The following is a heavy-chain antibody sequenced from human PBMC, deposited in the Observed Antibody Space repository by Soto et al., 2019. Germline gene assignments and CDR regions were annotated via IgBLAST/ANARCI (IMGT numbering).Heavy chain of an antibody. V-gene: IGHV4-34*01. CDR1: GGSFSGYY. J-gene: IGHJ6*02. CDR3: AREVVTIFGVVIGDYGMDV. D-gene: IGHD3-3*01. CDR2: INHSGST. Sequence: PSETLSLTCAVYGGSFSGYYWSWIRQPPGKGLEWIGEINHSGSTNYNPSLKSRVTISVDTSKNQFSLKLSSVTAADTAVYYCAREVVTIFGVVIGDYGMDVWGQGTTVTV.